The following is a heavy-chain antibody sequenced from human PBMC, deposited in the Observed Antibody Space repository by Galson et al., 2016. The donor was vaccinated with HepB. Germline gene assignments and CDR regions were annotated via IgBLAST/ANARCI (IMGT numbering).Heavy chain of an antibody. CDR3: ARDTTRYTSAWFFDY. Sequence: TLSLTCAVSGDSISRGDYYWTWIRQPPGKAMEWIGHIDYSGSTYYNPSLKSRVTISVDTSKNQFSLRLSSVTAADTAVYYCARDTTRYTSAWFFDYWGQGTLVTVSS. CDR2: IDYSGST. CDR1: GDSISRGDYY. V-gene: IGHV4-30-4*01. D-gene: IGHD6-19*01. J-gene: IGHJ4*02.